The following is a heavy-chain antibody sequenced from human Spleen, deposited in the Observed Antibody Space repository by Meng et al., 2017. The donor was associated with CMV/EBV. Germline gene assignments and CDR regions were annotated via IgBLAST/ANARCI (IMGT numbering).Heavy chain of an antibody. J-gene: IGHJ4*02. D-gene: IGHD1-26*01. V-gene: IGHV3-9*01. CDR2: ISWNSGKI. Sequence: GGSLRLSCEASGFTFEDYAMHWVRQAPGKGLEWVSGISWNSGKIGYADSVKGRFTISRDNAKNSLSLQMNGLRADDTAFYYCVKARGYTGSYHVFDYWGQGTLVTVSS. CDR3: VKARGYTGSYHVFDY. CDR1: GFTFEDYA.